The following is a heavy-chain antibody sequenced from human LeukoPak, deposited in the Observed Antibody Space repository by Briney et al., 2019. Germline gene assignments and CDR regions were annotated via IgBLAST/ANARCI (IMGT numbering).Heavy chain of an antibody. V-gene: IGHV4-59*01. CDR3: ARVRGSFHQHFDY. CDR1: GGSISNYY. Sequence: SETLSLTCIVSGGSISNYYWSRIRQPPGKGLEWIGHIYHSGSTNYNPSLKSRVTISVDTSKNQFSLKLSSVTAADTAVYYCARVRGSFHQHFDYWGQGTLVTVSS. D-gene: IGHD1-26*01. J-gene: IGHJ4*02. CDR2: IYHSGST.